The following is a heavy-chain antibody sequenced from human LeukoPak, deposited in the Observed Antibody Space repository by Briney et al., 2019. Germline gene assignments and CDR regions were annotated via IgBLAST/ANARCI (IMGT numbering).Heavy chain of an antibody. CDR1: GYTFTSYD. Sequence: ASVKVSCKASGYTFTSYDINWVRQATGQGLEWMGWMNPNSGNTGYAQKFQGRVTMTRNTSISTAYMELSSLRSEDTAVYYCARARARLGVVIDWFDPWGQGTLVTVSS. D-gene: IGHD3-3*01. V-gene: IGHV1-8*01. CDR3: ARARARLGVVIDWFDP. CDR2: MNPNSGNT. J-gene: IGHJ5*02.